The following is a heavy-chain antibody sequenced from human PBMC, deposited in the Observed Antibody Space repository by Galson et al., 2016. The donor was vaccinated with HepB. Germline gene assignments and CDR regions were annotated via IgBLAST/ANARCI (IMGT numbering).Heavy chain of an antibody. CDR3: SKDPFQSWGS. CDR1: GFTFSNYA. CDR2: IYPGGDT. V-gene: IGHV3-23*03. D-gene: IGHD3-16*01. Sequence: SLRLSCAASGFTFSNYAMSWVRQAPGKGLEWLSVIYPGGDTYYTDSVRGRFIVSTDAAKKTLFFQMNSLRAEDTAVYYCSKDPFQSWGSWGLGTLVTVSS. J-gene: IGHJ5*02.